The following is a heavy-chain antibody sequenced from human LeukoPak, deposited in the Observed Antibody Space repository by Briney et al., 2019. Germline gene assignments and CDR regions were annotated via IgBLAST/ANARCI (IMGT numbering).Heavy chain of an antibody. V-gene: IGHV4-59*12. CDR3: VRGQYSAFDI. Sequence: SETLSLTCIVSGGSINNYYWSWIRQPPGKGLEWIGEVSFSGYTNYNPSLTSRVTISPDTSKNQFSLHLNSVTPEDTAVYFCVRGQYSAFDIWGQGTLVTVSS. J-gene: IGHJ3*02. CDR1: GGSINNYY. D-gene: IGHD2-21*01. CDR2: VSFSGYT.